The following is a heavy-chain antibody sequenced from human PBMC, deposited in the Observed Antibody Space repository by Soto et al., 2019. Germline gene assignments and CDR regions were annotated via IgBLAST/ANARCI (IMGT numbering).Heavy chain of an antibody. D-gene: IGHD3-9*01. Sequence: GGSLRLSCAASGFTFSSYSMNWVRQAPGKGLEWVSSISSSSSYIYYADSVKGRFTISRDNAKNSLYLQMNSLRAEDTAVYYCAKTTWDGSYDIFYFDYWGQGTLVTVSS. CDR3: AKTTWDGSYDIFYFDY. V-gene: IGHV3-21*01. CDR1: GFTFSSYS. CDR2: ISSSSSYI. J-gene: IGHJ4*02.